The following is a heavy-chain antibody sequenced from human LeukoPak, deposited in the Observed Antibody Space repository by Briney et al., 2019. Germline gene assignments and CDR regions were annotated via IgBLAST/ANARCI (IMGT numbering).Heavy chain of an antibody. J-gene: IGHJ3*02. CDR3: ARDRLTVVTLNDAFDI. V-gene: IGHV3-11*01. CDR2: ISSSGSTI. Sequence: PGGSLRLSCAASGFTFSDYYMSWIRQAPGKGLEWVSYISSSGSTIYYADSVKGRFTISRDSAKNSLYLQMNSLRAEDTAVYYCARDRLTVVTLNDAFDIWGQGTMVTVSS. D-gene: IGHD4-23*01. CDR1: GFTFSDYY.